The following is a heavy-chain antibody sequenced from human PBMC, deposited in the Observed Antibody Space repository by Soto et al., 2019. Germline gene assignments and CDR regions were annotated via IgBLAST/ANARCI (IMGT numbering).Heavy chain of an antibody. Sequence: ASVKVSCKASGYTFTSYDINWVRQATGQGLEWMGWMNPNSGNTGYAQKFQGRVTMTRNTSISTAYMELSSLRSEDTAVYYCARGWYGSGSYYSWYYYYYMDVWGKGTTVTAP. CDR1: GYTFTSYD. CDR3: ARGWYGSGSYYSWYYYYYMDV. CDR2: MNPNSGNT. D-gene: IGHD3-10*01. V-gene: IGHV1-8*01. J-gene: IGHJ6*03.